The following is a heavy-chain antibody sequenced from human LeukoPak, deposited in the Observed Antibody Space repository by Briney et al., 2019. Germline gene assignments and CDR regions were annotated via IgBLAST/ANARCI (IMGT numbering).Heavy chain of an antibody. Sequence: GGSLRLSCAASGFTFSSYWMHWVRQAPGKGLVWVSRINSDGSSTSYADSVKGRFTISRDNSKNTLYLQMNSLRAEDTAVYYCAKDNSGSEFYYYYYYMDVWGKGTTVTISS. J-gene: IGHJ6*03. CDR2: INSDGSST. V-gene: IGHV3-74*01. CDR1: GFTFSSYW. D-gene: IGHD3-10*01. CDR3: AKDNSGSEFYYYYYYMDV.